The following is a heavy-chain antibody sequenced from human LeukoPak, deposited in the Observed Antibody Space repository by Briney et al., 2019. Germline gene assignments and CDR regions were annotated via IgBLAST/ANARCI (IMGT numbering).Heavy chain of an antibody. CDR3: ARENHYYDSSGYYSLFDY. J-gene: IGHJ4*02. V-gene: IGHV4-30-4*01. CDR2: ISYSGST. CDR1: GASISSSSYY. D-gene: IGHD3-22*01. Sequence: PSETLSLTCIASGASISSSSYYWSWIRQPPGKGLEWIGYISYSGSTYYNPSLKSRVTISINTSKTQFSLKLSSVTAADTAVYYCARENHYYDSSGYYSLFDYWGQGTLVTVSS.